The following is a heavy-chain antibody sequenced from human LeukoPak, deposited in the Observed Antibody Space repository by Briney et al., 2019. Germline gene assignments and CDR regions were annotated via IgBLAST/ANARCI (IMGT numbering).Heavy chain of an antibody. CDR3: ASRVDTTLL. CDR1: GFTVYSYA. CDR2: IRGSGVAT. D-gene: IGHD1-1*01. J-gene: IGHJ4*02. Sequence: GGSLRLSCAASGFTVYSYAMSWVRQAPGKGLEWVSAIRGSGVATFYADSVKGRFTISRDNSRNTLYLQMNSLRAEDTAVYFCASRVDTTLLCGQGTLVTVSS. V-gene: IGHV3-23*01.